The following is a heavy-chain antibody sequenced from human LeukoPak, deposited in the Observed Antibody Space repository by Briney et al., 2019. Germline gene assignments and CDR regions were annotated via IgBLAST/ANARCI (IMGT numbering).Heavy chain of an antibody. D-gene: IGHD4/OR15-4a*01. Sequence: GGSLRLSCAASGFTFSSYAMSWVRQAPGKGLEWVSYISRSGITTYYTDSVKGRFTISRDNAKNSLYLQMNSLRAEDAAIYYCAREKGSVFGAGWFDPWGQGTLVTVSS. CDR2: ISRSGITT. CDR1: GFTFSSYA. J-gene: IGHJ5*02. CDR3: AREKGSVFGAGWFDP. V-gene: IGHV3-48*03.